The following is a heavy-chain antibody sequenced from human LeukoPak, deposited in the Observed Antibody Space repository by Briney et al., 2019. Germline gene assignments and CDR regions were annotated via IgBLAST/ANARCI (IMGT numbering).Heavy chain of an antibody. CDR2: MNPNSGNT. CDR3: APILINTYYYDSSGSAFDI. Sequence: GASVKVSCKASGYTFTSYGINWVRQATGQGLERMGWMNPNSGNTGYAQKFQGRVTMTRNTSISTAYMELSSLRSEDTAVYYCAPILINTYYYDSSGSAFDIWGQGTMVTVSS. D-gene: IGHD3-22*01. J-gene: IGHJ3*02. CDR1: GYTFTSYG. V-gene: IGHV1-8*01.